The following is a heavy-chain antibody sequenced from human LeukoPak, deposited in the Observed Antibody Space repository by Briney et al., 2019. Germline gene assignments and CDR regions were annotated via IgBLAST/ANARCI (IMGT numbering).Heavy chain of an antibody. CDR3: AKVQSDIVGAMFFAFDV. V-gene: IGHV3-21*06. J-gene: IGHJ3*01. Sequence: GPLRLSCGVSGFTFNSYSMNWVRQAPGKGLEWVASIIGSGSEMFYADSLKGRFTISRDNSENSLYLQMNSLRVEDTAVYYCAKVQSDIVGAMFFAFDVWGQGTMVSVSS. CDR1: GFTFNSYS. CDR2: IIGSGSEM. D-gene: IGHD1-26*01.